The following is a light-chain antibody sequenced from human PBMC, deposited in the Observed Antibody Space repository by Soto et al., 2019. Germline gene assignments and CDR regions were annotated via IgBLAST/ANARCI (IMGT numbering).Light chain of an antibody. CDR3: CSYAGGSTYA. Sequence: QSVLTQPASVSGSPGQSITISCTGTSSDVGNYNLVSWYQQDPGKAPKLMIYEVSKRPSGVSNRFSGSKSGNTASLTISGLQAEDEADYYCCSYAGGSTYAFGTGTKVTVL. CDR1: SSDVGNYNL. CDR2: EVS. V-gene: IGLV2-23*02. J-gene: IGLJ1*01.